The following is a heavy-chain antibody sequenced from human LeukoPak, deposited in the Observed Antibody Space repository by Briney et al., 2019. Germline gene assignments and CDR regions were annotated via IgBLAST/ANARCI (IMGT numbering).Heavy chain of an antibody. J-gene: IGHJ4*02. D-gene: IGHD3-3*01. CDR1: GGSISSYY. Sequence: PSETLSLTCTVSGGSISSYYWSWIRQPPGKGLEWIGYIYYSGSTNYNPSLKSRVTISVDTSKNQFSLKLSSVTAADTAVYYCARRGGSGLLDYWGQGTLVTVSS. CDR2: IYYSGST. V-gene: IGHV4-59*01. CDR3: ARRGGSGLLDY.